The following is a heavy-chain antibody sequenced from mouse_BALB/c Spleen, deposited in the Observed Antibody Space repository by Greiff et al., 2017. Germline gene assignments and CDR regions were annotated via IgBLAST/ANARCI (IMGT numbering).Heavy chain of an antibody. CDR1: GYTFTSYW. D-gene: IGHD2-3*01. J-gene: IGHJ1*01. CDR2: IYPGDGDT. V-gene: IGHV1-87*01. CDR3: ARSYDGYTYWYFDV. Sequence: VQLQQSGAELARPGASVKLSCKASGYTFTSYWMQWVKQRPGQGLEWIGAIYPGDGDTRYTQKFKGKATLTADKSSSTAYMQLSSLASEDSAVYYCARSYDGYTYWYFDVWGAGTTVTVSS.